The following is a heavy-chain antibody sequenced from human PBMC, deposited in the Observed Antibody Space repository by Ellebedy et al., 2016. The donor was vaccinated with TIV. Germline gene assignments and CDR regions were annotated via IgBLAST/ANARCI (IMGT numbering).Heavy chain of an antibody. CDR1: GYSISSGFY. V-gene: IGHV4-38-2*02. D-gene: IGHD6-25*01. Sequence: MPSETLSLTCTVSGYSISSGFYWCCIRQPPGKGLEWLGRLSHSGSSYYNPSLKSRLTISSDVSKNQFSLKLTSVTATDTAVYFCAREIAAAGGVTGYFDPWGRGNLVTVSS. CDR2: LSHSGSS. CDR3: AREIAAAGGVTGYFDP. J-gene: IGHJ2*01.